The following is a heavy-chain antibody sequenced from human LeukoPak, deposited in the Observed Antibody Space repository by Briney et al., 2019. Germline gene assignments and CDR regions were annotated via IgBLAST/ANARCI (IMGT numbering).Heavy chain of an antibody. Sequence: SETLSLTCTVYGGSFSGYYWSWIRRPPGKGLEWIGEINHTGSTSYNPSLKIRVTISLHTSKNQFSLKLNSVTAADTAVYYCARDSYNWNVDAFDPWGQGTLVTVSS. CDR3: ARDSYNWNVDAFDP. CDR2: INHTGST. J-gene: IGHJ5*02. D-gene: IGHD1-20*01. V-gene: IGHV4-34*01. CDR1: GGSFSGYY.